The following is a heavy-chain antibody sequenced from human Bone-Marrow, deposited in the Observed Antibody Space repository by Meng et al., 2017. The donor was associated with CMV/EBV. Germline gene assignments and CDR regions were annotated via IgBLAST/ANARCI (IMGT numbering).Heavy chain of an antibody. CDR2: ISAYNGNT. D-gene: IGHD2-2*01. V-gene: IGHV1-18*01. CDR1: GYTFTSYG. J-gene: IGHJ5*02. Sequence: ASVKVSCKASGYTFTSYGISWVRQAPGQGLEWMGWISAYNGNTNYAQKLQGRVTMTTDTSTSTAYMELRSLRSDDTAVYYCARDRFRPHCSSTSCYRLEWFDPWVQGTLVTVPS. CDR3: ARDRFRPHCSSTSCYRLEWFDP.